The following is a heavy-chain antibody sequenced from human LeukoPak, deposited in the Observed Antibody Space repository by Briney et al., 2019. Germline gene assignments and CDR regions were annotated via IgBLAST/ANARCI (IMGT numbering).Heavy chain of an antibody. CDR3: ASRGYSYGYLPWY. J-gene: IGHJ4*02. CDR1: GFTFSIYA. CDR2: ISATSDNI. V-gene: IGHV3-23*01. D-gene: IGHD5-18*01. Sequence: GGSLRLSCAASGFTFSIYAMSWVRQAPGKGLEWVSHISATSDNIYYADSVKGRFTISRDNSKNTLYLQMNSLRAEDTAVYYCASRGYSYGYLPWYWGQGTLVTVSS.